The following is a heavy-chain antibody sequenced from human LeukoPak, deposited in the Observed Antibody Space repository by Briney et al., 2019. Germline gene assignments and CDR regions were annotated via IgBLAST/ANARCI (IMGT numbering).Heavy chain of an antibody. CDR3: ARGDHVVVVALGGFDY. D-gene: IGHD2-15*01. CDR2: IYYSGST. CDR1: GGSISSSSYY. J-gene: IGHJ4*02. Sequence: PSETLSLTCTVSGGSISSSSYYWGWIRQPPGKGLEWIGSIYYSGSTYHNPSLKSRVTISVDTSKNQFSLKLSSVTAADTAVYYCARGDHVVVVALGGFDYWGQGTLVTVSS. V-gene: IGHV4-39*07.